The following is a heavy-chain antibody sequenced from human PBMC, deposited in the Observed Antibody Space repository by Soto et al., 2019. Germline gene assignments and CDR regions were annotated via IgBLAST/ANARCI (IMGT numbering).Heavy chain of an antibody. D-gene: IGHD6-13*01. V-gene: IGHV3-30-3*01. CDR3: GRDRKGGDSWFWDYFDY. CDR2: ISYDGSNK. J-gene: IGHJ4*02. CDR1: GFTFSSYA. Sequence: QVQLVESGGGVVQPGRSLRLSCAASGFTFSSYAMHWVRQAPGKGLEWVAVISYDGSNKYYADPVKGRFTISRDDSKNTLFLQMNSLRPEDTAVYYCGRDRKGGDSWFWDYFDYWGQGILVTVSS.